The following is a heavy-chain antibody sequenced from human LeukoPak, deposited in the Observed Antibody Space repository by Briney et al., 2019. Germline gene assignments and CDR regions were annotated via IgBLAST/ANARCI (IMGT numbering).Heavy chain of an antibody. D-gene: IGHD2-15*01. V-gene: IGHV1-2*02. CDR3: ARVGRYCSGGSCYFIDYYYYMDV. J-gene: IGHJ6*03. CDR2: INPNSGGT. Sequence: ASVKVSCKASGGTFSSYAISWVRQAPGQGLEWMGWINPNSGGTNYAQKFQGRVTMTRDTSISTAYMELSRLRSDDTAVYYCARVGRYCSGGSCYFIDYYYYMDVWGKGTTVTVSS. CDR1: GGTFSSYA.